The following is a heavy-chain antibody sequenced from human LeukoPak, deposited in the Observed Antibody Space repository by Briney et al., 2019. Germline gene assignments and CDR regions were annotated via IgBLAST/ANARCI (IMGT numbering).Heavy chain of an antibody. J-gene: IGHJ6*02. Sequence: PSETLSLTCAVYGGSFSGYYWSWIRQPPGKGLEWIGEINHSGSTNYNPSLKSRVTISVDTSKNQFSLKLSSVTAADTAVYYCARGGIAAAGPVYYYYYYGMDVWGQGTTVTVSS. CDR2: INHSGST. V-gene: IGHV4-34*01. D-gene: IGHD6-13*01. CDR3: ARGGIAAAGPVYYYYYYGMDV. CDR1: GGSFSGYY.